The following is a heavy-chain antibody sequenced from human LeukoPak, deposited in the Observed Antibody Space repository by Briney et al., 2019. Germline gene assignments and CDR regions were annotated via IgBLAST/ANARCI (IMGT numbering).Heavy chain of an antibody. J-gene: IGHJ6*03. D-gene: IGHD2-2*01. CDR3: AKNSLSSASWRGFDYFYMAV. CDR1: GFSFSSYG. Sequence: PGGSLRLSGAASGFSFSSYGMHWVRQAPGKGLEWVAFIRYDGSNKHFVDSVKGRLTISRDNSKNTLYLQMNSLRPEDTAVYYCAKNSLSSASWRGFDYFYMAVWGAGTTVIVSS. CDR2: IRYDGSNK. V-gene: IGHV3-30*02.